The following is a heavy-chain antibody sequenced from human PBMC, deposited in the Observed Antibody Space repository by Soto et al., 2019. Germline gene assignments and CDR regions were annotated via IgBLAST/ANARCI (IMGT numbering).Heavy chain of an antibody. J-gene: IGHJ4*02. D-gene: IGHD6-13*01. CDR2: IWYDGSNK. CDR1: GFTFSSYG. V-gene: IGHV3-33*01. Sequence: QVQLVESGGGVVQPGRSLRLSCAASGFTFSSYGMHWVRQAPGKGLEWVAVIWYDGSNKYYADSVKGRFTISRDNSKNTLCLQMNSLRAEDTAVYYCARDSAAAGTDDYWGQGTLVTVSS. CDR3: ARDSAAAGTDDY.